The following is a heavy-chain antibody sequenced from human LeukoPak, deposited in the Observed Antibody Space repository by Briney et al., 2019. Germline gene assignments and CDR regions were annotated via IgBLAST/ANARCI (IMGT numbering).Heavy chain of an antibody. CDR3: ARVMAAADPYYYYYMDV. Sequence: SVKVSCKASGGTFSSYAISWVRQAPGQGLEWMGGIIPIFGTANYAQKFQGRVTITADESTSTAYMELSSLRSEDTAVYYCARVMAAADPYYYYYMDVWGKGTTVTVSS. J-gene: IGHJ6*03. CDR2: IIPIFGTA. D-gene: IGHD6-13*01. V-gene: IGHV1-69*13. CDR1: GGTFSSYA.